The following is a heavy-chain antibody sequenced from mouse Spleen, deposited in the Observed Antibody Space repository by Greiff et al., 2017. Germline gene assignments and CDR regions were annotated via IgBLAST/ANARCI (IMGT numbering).Heavy chain of an antibody. D-gene: IGHD4-1*01. V-gene: IGHV5-9*04. CDR2: ISSGGGNT. CDR3: ARPGTGYYFDY. J-gene: IGHJ2*01. CDR1: GFTFSSYA. Sequence: EVKLMESGGGLVKLGGSLKLSCAASGFTFSSYAMSWVRQTPEKRLEWVATISSGGGNTYYPDSVKGRFTISRDNAKNTLYLQMSSLKSEDTAMYYCARPGTGYYFDYWGQGTTLTVSS.